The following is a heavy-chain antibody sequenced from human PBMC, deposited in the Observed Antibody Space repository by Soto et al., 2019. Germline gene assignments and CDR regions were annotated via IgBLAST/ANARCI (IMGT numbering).Heavy chain of an antibody. CDR2: IHYSGST. D-gene: IGHD3-10*01. Sequence: WETLSLTCTVSGGSITNYYWSWIRQPPGKGLEWIGFIHYSGSTNYSPSLNSRVIISVDTSKNQFSLILTSVTAADTAVYYCARVRGSSSFEVWGQGTQVTVSS. CDR3: ARVRGSSSFEV. V-gene: IGHV4-59*01. CDR1: GGSITNYY. J-gene: IGHJ4*02.